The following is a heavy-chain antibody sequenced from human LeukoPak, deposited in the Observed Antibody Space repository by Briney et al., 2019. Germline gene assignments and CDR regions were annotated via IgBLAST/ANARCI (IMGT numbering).Heavy chain of an antibody. J-gene: IGHJ4*02. CDR1: GYTFTSYY. Sequence: ASVKVSCKASGYTFTSYYTHWVRQAPGQGLEWMGIINPSGGSTSYAQKFQGRVTMTRDTSTSTVYMELSSLRSEDTAVYYCARGPVGYCTNGVCYEIAYWGQGTLVTVSS. D-gene: IGHD2-8*01. CDR3: ARGPVGYCTNGVCYEIAY. CDR2: INPSGGST. V-gene: IGHV1-46*01.